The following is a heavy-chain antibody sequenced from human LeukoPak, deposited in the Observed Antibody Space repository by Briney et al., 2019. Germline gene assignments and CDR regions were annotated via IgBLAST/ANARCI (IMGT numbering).Heavy chain of an antibody. D-gene: IGHD3-22*01. CDR1: GYSFTSYC. CDR3: ARELTYYYDSSGYYFDY. J-gene: IGHJ4*02. V-gene: IGHV5-51*01. Sequence: GESLKISCKGSGYSFTSYCIGWVRQMPGKGLEWMEIIYPGDSDTRYSPSFQGQVTISADKSISTAYLQWSSLKASDAAMYYCARELTYYYDSSGYYFDYWGQGTLVTVSS. CDR2: IYPGDSDT.